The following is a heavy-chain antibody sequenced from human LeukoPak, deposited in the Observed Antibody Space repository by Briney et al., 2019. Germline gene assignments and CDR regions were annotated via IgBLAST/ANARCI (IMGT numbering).Heavy chain of an antibody. CDR1: GGSLSGYS. D-gene: IGHD3-10*01. J-gene: IGHJ5*02. CDR2: INHSGST. Sequence: PSEILSLTCAVNGGSLSGYSWSWIRQPPGKGLEWIGEINHSGSTNYNASLTSRVTISADTSQNQISLKLRSVTAADTAVYYCARVYVTVVRGSWFDPWGQGTLVTVSS. CDR3: ARVYVTVVRGSWFDP. V-gene: IGHV4-34*01.